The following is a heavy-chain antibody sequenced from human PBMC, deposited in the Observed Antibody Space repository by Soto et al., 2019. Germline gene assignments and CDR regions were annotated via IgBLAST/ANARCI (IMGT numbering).Heavy chain of an antibody. CDR2: ISGSGGST. Sequence: EVQLLESGGGLVQPGGSLRLSCAASGFPFSSYAMSWVRQAPGKGLEWVSAISGSGGSTYYADSVKGRFTISRDNSKNTLYLQMNSLRAEDTAVYYCAKTVSYYYDSSGYRDYWGQGTLVTVSS. V-gene: IGHV3-23*01. CDR1: GFPFSSYA. D-gene: IGHD3-22*01. J-gene: IGHJ4*02. CDR3: AKTVSYYYDSSGYRDY.